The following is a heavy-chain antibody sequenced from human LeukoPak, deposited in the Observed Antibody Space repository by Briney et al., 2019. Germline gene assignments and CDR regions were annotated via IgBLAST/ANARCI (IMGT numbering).Heavy chain of an antibody. D-gene: IGHD1-7*01. CDR2: IIPILGIA. Sequence: GASVKVSCKVSGYTLTELSMHWVRQAPGQGLEWMGRIIPILGIANYAQKFQGRVTITADKSTSTAYMELSSLRSEDTAVYYCARRQTGTTGSWFDPWGQGTLVTVSS. V-gene: IGHV1-69*02. CDR3: ARRQTGTTGSWFDP. J-gene: IGHJ5*02. CDR1: GYTLTELS.